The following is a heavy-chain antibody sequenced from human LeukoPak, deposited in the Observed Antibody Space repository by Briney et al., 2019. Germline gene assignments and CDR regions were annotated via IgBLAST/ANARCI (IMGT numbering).Heavy chain of an antibody. CDR3: AGERGEEYSSGWYKTNFFDN. CDR2: IYYSGST. CDR1: GGSISSYY. Sequence: PSETLSLTCTVSGGSISSYYWSWIRQPPGKGLEWIGYIYYSGSTNYNPSLKSRVTISVDTSKNQFSLKLTSVAGADTAVYYCAGERGEEYSSGWYKTNFFDNWGQGIRVSVSS. J-gene: IGHJ4*02. V-gene: IGHV4-59*12. D-gene: IGHD6-19*01.